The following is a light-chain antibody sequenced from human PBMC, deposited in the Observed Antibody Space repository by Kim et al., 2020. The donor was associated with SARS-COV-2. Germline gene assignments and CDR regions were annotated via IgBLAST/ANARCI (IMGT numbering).Light chain of an antibody. CDR1: SNDVGGYNY. CDR2: DVN. J-gene: IGLJ2*01. V-gene: IGLV2-14*03. CDR3: SSYSRSTTSL. Sequence: QSALTQPASVSGSPGQSITISCTGTSNDVGGYNYVSWYQQYPGKAPKLMIYDVNKRPSGVSNRFSGSKSGNTASLTISGLQAEDAADYYCSSYSRSTTSLFGGGTQLTVL.